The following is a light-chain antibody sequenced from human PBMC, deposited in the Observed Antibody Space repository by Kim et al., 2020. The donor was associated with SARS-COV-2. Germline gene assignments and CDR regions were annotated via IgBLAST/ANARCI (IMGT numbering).Light chain of an antibody. V-gene: IGKV1-5*01. Sequence: DIQMTQSPSILSASVGDRVTITCRASQSVNDWLAWYQQKPGKAPKLLIYDASKLESGVPSRFSGSGSGTEFTLTITSLQPDDFATYYCHQYNGYSWSFGLGTKVDIK. J-gene: IGKJ1*01. CDR2: DAS. CDR3: HQYNGYSWS. CDR1: QSVNDW.